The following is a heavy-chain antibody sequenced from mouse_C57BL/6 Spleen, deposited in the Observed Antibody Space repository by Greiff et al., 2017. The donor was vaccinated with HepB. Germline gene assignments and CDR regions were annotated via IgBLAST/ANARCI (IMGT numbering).Heavy chain of an antibody. Sequence: VQLQQSGAELVKPGASVKMSCKASGYTFTSCWITWVKQRPGQGLEWIGDIYPGSGSTNYNEKFKSKATLTVDTSSSTAYMQLSSLTSEDSAVYYCARDYYGKEYYCDYWGQGTTLTVSS. V-gene: IGHV1-55*01. CDR1: GYTFTSCW. CDR2: IYPGSGST. J-gene: IGHJ2*01. D-gene: IGHD1-1*01. CDR3: ARDYYGKEYYCDY.